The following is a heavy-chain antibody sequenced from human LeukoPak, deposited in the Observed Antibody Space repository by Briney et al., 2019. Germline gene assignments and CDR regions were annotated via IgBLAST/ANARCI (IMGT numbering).Heavy chain of an antibody. CDR1: GGSISSSGYY. J-gene: IGHJ3*01. Sequence: SQTLSLTCTVSGGSISSSGYYWGWIRQSPGKGLEWVGSLYYSGSTYYSPSLKGRVTISVDTSRNQFSLKLNSVTAADTAVYYCARRSAEWHACELWGQGTMVTVSS. D-gene: IGHD3-3*01. CDR3: ARRSAEWHACEL. CDR2: LYYSGST. V-gene: IGHV4-39*01.